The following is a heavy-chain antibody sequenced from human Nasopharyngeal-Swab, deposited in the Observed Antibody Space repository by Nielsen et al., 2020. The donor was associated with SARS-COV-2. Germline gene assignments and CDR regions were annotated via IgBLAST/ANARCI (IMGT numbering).Heavy chain of an antibody. Sequence: GGSLRLSCVASGFTVSDAWMSWVRQVPGKGLEWVGRITGKIDGGTADYAAPVKGRFTFSRDDSRNTLYLQMNSLKAEDSAVYYCATQTTDFWSGLYYYGLDVWGQGTTVTVSS. CDR2: ITGKIDGGTA. CDR1: GFTVSDAW. J-gene: IGHJ6*02. V-gene: IGHV3-15*01. CDR3: ATQTTDFWSGLYYYGLDV. D-gene: IGHD3-3*01.